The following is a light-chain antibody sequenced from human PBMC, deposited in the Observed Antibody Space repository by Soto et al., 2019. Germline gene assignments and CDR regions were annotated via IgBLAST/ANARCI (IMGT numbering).Light chain of an antibody. J-gene: IGKJ4*01. CDR3: QQRRNWLT. CDR1: QSISSY. CDR2: GPS. Sequence: ELVLTQSPATLSLSPGDRATLSCRASQSISSYLAWYQQKPGQAPRLLIYGPSNRATGIPARFSGSGSGTDFTLTISSLEPEDFALYYCQQRRNWLTFGGGTKVEIK. V-gene: IGKV3-11*01.